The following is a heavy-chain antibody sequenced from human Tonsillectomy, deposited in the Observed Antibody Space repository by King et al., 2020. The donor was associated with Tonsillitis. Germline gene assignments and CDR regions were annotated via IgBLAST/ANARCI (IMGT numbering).Heavy chain of an antibody. J-gene: IGHJ6*02. Sequence: VQLVESGGGVVQPGRSLRLSCAASGFTFSSYAMHWVRQAPGKGLEWVAVISYDGSNKYYADSAKGRFTISRDNSKNTLYLQMNSLRAEDTAVYYCARDKGYSGYDYYYYGMDVWGQGTTVTVSS. D-gene: IGHD5-12*01. V-gene: IGHV3-30-3*01. CDR3: ARDKGYSGYDYYYYGMDV. CDR2: ISYDGSNK. CDR1: GFTFSSYA.